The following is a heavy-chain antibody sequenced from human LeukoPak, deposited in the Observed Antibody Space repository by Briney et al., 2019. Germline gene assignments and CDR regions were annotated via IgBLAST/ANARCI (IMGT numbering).Heavy chain of an antibody. D-gene: IGHD6-6*01. CDR2: ISGSGGST. V-gene: IGHV3-23*01. J-gene: IGHJ4*02. Sequence: PGGSLRLSCAASGFTFSSYAMSWVRQAPGKGLEWVSAISGSGGSTYYADSVKGRFTISRDNSKNTLYLQMNSLRAEDTAVYYCANGRPWYSSSSEYYWGQGTLVTVSS. CDR3: ANGRPWYSSSSEYY. CDR1: GFTFSSYA.